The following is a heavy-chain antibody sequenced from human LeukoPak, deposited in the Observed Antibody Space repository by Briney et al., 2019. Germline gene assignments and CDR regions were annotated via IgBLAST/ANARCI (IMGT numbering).Heavy chain of an antibody. V-gene: IGHV3-23*01. D-gene: IGHD3-10*01. CDR1: GFTFSSYA. CDR2: IGGSGDNT. J-gene: IGHJ4*02. CDR3: ARGRWFGELFDY. Sequence: PGGSLRLSCAASGFTFSSYAMNWVRQAPGKGPEWISSIGGSGDNTYYADSVKGRFTISRDNAKNSLYLQMNSLRAEDTAVYYCARGRWFGELFDYWGQGTLVTVSS.